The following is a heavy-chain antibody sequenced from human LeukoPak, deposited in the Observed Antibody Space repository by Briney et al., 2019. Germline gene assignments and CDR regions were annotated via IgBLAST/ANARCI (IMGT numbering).Heavy chain of an antibody. CDR2: ISAGGGTT. Sequence: GGSLRLSCAASGFTFGNEAMSWVRQAPERGLEWVSSISAGGGTTYYADSVKGRFTISRDNAKNSLYLQMNSLRAEDTAVYYCARDPPLITATGSRYFQHWGQGTLVAVSS. J-gene: IGHJ1*01. D-gene: IGHD6-13*01. CDR1: GFTFGNEA. CDR3: ARDPPLITATGSRYFQH. V-gene: IGHV3-23*01.